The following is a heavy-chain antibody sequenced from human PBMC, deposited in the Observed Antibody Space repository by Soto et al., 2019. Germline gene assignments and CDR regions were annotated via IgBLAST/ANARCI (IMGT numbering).Heavy chain of an antibody. J-gene: IGHJ6*03. Sequence: SETLSLTCTVSGGSISSYYWSWIRQPPGKGLEWIGYIYYSGSTNYNPSLKSRVTISVDTSKNQFSLKLSSVTAADTAVYYCARHTERNDGYYYYMDVWGKGTTVTVSS. V-gene: IGHV4-59*08. CDR3: ARHTERNDGYYYYMDV. CDR1: GGSISSYY. CDR2: IYYSGST. D-gene: IGHD1-1*01.